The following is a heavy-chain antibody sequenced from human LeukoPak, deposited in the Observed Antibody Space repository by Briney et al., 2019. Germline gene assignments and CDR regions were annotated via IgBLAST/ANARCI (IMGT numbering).Heavy chain of an antibody. CDR1: GGSISSSSYY. CDR3: AREGRKSHSGY. V-gene: IGHV4-39*07. D-gene: IGHD1-14*01. Sequence: SETLSLTCTVSGGSISSSSYYWGWIRQPPGKGLEWIGSMYYSGSTYYNPSLKSRLTMSVDTSKNQLSLKLSSVTAADTAVYYCAREGRKSHSGYWGQGTLVTVSS. CDR2: MYYSGST. J-gene: IGHJ4*02.